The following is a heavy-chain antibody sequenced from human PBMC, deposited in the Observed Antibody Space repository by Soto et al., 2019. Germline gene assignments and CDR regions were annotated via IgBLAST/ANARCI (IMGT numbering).Heavy chain of an antibody. J-gene: IGHJ4*02. Sequence: QVQLQESGPGLVKPSETLSLTCTVSGGSLSSYYWNWIRQPPGKGLEWIGYIYYGGGTNYNPSLTSRVTLSVDTSKNQFSLKLSSVTAADTAVYYCARGGWKLFDYWGQGTLVTVSS. V-gene: IGHV4-59*01. CDR1: GGSLSSYY. CDR2: IYYGGGT. D-gene: IGHD6-19*01. CDR3: ARGGWKLFDY.